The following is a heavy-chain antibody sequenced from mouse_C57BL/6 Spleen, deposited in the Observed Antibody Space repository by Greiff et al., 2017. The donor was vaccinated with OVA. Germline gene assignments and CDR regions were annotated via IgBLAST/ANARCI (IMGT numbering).Heavy chain of an antibody. CDR3: ASGDYYGSSYGY. CDR2: IYPGSGST. V-gene: IGHV1-55*01. D-gene: IGHD1-1*01. J-gene: IGHJ2*01. CDR1: GYTFTSYW. Sequence: QVQLKQPGAELVKPGASVTMSCKASGYTFTSYWITWVKQRPGQGLEWIGDIYPGSGSTNYNEKFKSKATLTVDTSSSTAYMQLSSLTSEDAAVYYCASGDYYGSSYGYWGQGTTLTVSS.